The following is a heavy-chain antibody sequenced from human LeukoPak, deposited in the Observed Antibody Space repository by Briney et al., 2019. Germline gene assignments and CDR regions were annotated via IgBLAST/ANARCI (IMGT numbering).Heavy chain of an antibody. CDR3: ARTQLDLDGFDI. V-gene: IGHV3-74*01. J-gene: IGHJ3*02. Sequence: PGGSLRLSCAASGFTFSRYWMHWVRQAPGKGLVLVSRINSDVSSTNYADSVKGRFTISRDNARNSLYLQMNSLRGEDTAVYYCARTQLDLDGFDIWGQGTTVTVSS. D-gene: IGHD1-1*01. CDR2: INSDVSST. CDR1: GFTFSRYW.